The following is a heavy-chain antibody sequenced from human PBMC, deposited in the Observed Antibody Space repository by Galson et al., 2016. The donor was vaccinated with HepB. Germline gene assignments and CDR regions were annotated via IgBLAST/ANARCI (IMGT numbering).Heavy chain of an antibody. J-gene: IGHJ5*02. CDR1: GNTFTDY. V-gene: IGHV1-2*06. Sequence: SVKVSCKASGNTFTDYVSWVRQAPGQGLEWMGRINTNSGGTNYALAFHGRITMTRDTATRTLYMELRTLRSDDTAVYYCATQLVPGSASWSQGTLVVVSS. D-gene: IGHD1-1*01. CDR2: INTNSGGT. CDR3: ATQLVPGSAS.